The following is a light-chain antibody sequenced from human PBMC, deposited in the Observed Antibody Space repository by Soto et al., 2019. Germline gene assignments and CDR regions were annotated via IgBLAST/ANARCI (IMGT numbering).Light chain of an antibody. J-gene: IGLJ2*01. CDR2: EGS. V-gene: IGLV2-8*01. CDR1: SSDIGAYNY. Sequence: QSVLTQPPSASGSPGQSVTISCTGTSSDIGAYNYVSWYQHYPGKAPKLIIYEGSKRPSGVSNRFSASKTGRTASLTISGLQPEDEADYYCCSYAGSSSVVFGGGTKLTVL. CDR3: CSYAGSSSVV.